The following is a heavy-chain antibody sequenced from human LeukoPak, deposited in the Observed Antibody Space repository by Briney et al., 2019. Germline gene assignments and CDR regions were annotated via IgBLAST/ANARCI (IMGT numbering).Heavy chain of an antibody. CDR3: AREKVATIEFDY. CDR2: IRYDGSNK. CDR1: GFTFSSYG. J-gene: IGHJ4*02. D-gene: IGHD5-24*01. V-gene: IGHV3-30*02. Sequence: GGSLRLSCAASGFTFSSYGMHWVRQAPGKGLEWVAFIRYDGSNKYYADSVKGRFTISRDNSKNTLYLQMNSLRAEDTAVYYCAREKVATIEFDYWGQGTLVTVSS.